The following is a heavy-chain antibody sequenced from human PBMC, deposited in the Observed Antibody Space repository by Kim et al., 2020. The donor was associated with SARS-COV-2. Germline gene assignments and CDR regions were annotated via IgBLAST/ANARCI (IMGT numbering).Heavy chain of an antibody. V-gene: IGHV3-43*02. CDR2: ISGDGGST. CDR1: GFTFDDYA. J-gene: IGHJ4*02. CDR3: AKGRGWNYLVANEGFDY. D-gene: IGHD1-7*01. Sequence: GGSLRLSCAASGFTFDDYAMHWVRQAPGKGLEWVSLISGDGGSTYYADSVKGRFTISRDNSKNSLYLQMNSLRTEDTALYYCAKGRGWNYLVANEGFDYWGQGTLVTVSS.